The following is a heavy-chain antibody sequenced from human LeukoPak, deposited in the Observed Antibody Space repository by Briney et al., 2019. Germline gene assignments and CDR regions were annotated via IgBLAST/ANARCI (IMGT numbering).Heavy chain of an antibody. CDR1: GFMFSSYA. D-gene: IGHD3-9*01. J-gene: IGHJ4*02. V-gene: IGHV3-23*01. Sequence: GGSLRLSCAASGFMFSSYAMSWVRQAPGKGLEWVSAISGSGGSTYYADSVKGRFTIPRDNSKNTLYLQMNSLRAEDTAVYYCAKRSLGGYDILTGYYNVGNYFDYWGQGTLVTVSS. CDR2: ISGSGGST. CDR3: AKRSLGGYDILTGYYNVGNYFDY.